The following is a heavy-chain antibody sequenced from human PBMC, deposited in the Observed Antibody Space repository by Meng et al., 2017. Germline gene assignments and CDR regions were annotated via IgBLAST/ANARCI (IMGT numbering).Heavy chain of an antibody. V-gene: IGHV4-34*01. CDR3: ARHPPGGYCSSTSCLRPKNNWFDP. CDR2: INHSGST. D-gene: IGHD2-2*01. J-gene: IGHJ5*02. Sequence: LFQPPTPCALPLVVYGVSFSVYYWGWIRQPPGKWLEWIGEINHSGSTNYNPSLKSRVTISVDTSKNQFSLKLSSVTAADTAVYYCARHPPGGYCSSTSCLRPKNNWFDPWGQGTLVTVSS. CDR1: GVSFSVYY.